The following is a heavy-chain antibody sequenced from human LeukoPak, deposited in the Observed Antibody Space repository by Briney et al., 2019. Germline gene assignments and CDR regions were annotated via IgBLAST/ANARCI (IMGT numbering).Heavy chain of an antibody. V-gene: IGHV3-33*01. Sequence: GRSLRLSCAASGFTFSNFGMHWVRQAPGEGLEWVAVIWHDGRNQHYADSVKGRFTISRDNFKGTLYLQMNSLRVEDTAVYYCARQTGTYDLDYWGQGTLVTVSS. CDR3: ARQTGTYDLDY. CDR2: IWHDGRNQ. CDR1: GFTFSNFG. D-gene: IGHD3-10*01. J-gene: IGHJ4*02.